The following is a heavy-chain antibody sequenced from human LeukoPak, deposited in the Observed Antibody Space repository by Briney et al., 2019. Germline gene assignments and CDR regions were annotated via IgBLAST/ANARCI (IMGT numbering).Heavy chain of an antibody. V-gene: IGHV3-48*03. CDR2: ISSSGSTI. Sequence: HAGGSLRLSCAASGFTFSSYEMNWVRQAPGKGLEWVSYISSSGSTIYYADSVKGRFTISRDNAKNSLYLQMNSLRAEDTAVYYCARDFGRGPLIFVVPAAMRGNDGFDIWGQGKMVTVSS. CDR1: GFTFSSYE. D-gene: IGHD2-2*01. CDR3: ARDFGRGPLIFVVPAAMRGNDGFDI. J-gene: IGHJ3*02.